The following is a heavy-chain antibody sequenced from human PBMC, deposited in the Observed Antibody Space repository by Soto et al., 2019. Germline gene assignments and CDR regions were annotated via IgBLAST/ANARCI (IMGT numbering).Heavy chain of an antibody. CDR3: ARGGWNYGPGPFDL. D-gene: IGHD1-7*01. Sequence: QVQLVQSGTEVKTPGASVKVSCHASGYTFTNYGINWVRQAPGQGLEWMAWISAYNGKTHHAPFVQDRVTMTTDTSPRTAYMKLTSLRPDATAVYYRARGGWNYGPGPFDLWGQGTMVTVSS. J-gene: IGHJ3*01. CDR1: GYTFTNYG. V-gene: IGHV1-18*04. CDR2: ISAYNGKT.